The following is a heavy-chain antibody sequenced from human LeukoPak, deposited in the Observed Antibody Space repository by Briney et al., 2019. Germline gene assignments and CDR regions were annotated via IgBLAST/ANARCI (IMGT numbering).Heavy chain of an antibody. V-gene: IGHV4-34*01. D-gene: IGHD6-6*01. J-gene: IGHJ5*01. CDR1: GGSFSSYY. CDR3: VFRYSSSFVS. Sequence: AETLSLTCAVYGGSFSSYYWSWVRQPPGKGLEWIGEINDGGTTNDNPSLKSRVTISVDTSKNQLSLKLSSVTAADTAVYYCVFRYSSSFVSWGQGTLVTVSS. CDR2: INDGGTT.